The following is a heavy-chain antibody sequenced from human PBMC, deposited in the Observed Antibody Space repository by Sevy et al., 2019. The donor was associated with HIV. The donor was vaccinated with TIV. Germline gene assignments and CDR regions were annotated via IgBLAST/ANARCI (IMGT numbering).Heavy chain of an antibody. CDR3: ARLHYYGSGSEEGD. D-gene: IGHD3-10*01. CDR2: IYYSGST. CDR1: GGSISSSTYY. Sequence: SETLSLTCTVSGGSISSSTYYWGWIRQAPGKGLEWIARIYYSGSTYYNPSLKSRVTISVDTSKNQFSLKLSSVTAADTAVYYSARLHYYGSGSEEGDWGQGTLVTVSS. V-gene: IGHV4-39*01. J-gene: IGHJ4*02.